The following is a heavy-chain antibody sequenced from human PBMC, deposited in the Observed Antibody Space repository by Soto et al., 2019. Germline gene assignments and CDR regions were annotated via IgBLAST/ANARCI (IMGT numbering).Heavy chain of an antibody. J-gene: IGHJ3*02. D-gene: IGHD3-16*01. CDR1: GGSISSYY. V-gene: IGHV4-59*01. CDR3: ARSGHYDYIWGSYDNPDDAFDI. CDR2: IYYSGST. Sequence: SETLSLTCTVSGGSISSYYWSWIRQPPGKGLEWIGYIYYSGSTNYNPSLKSRVTISVDTSKNQFSLNLSSVTAADTAVYYCARSGHYDYIWGSYDNPDDAFDIWGQGTMVTVSS.